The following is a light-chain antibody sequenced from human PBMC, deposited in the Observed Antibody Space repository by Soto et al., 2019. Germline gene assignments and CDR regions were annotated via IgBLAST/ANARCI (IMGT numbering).Light chain of an antibody. CDR1: HDISKS. CDR2: DAS. J-gene: IGKJ2*01. CDR3: QPYDTFPYT. V-gene: IGKV1-33*01. Sequence: DIQMTQSPSSLSASIGDRVTITCQASHDISKSLNWYEQRPGKAPNLLIYDASSLQAGVPSRFRGSGSGTHFTFTISSLQPEDIAIYYCQPYDTFPYTFGQGTKLEIK.